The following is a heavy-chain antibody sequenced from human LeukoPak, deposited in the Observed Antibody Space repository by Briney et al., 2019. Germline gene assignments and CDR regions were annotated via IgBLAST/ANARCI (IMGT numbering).Heavy chain of an antibody. CDR1: GGSFSGYY. CDR3: ARHVLDDILTGYLYYFDY. D-gene: IGHD3-9*01. V-gene: IGHV4-34*01. CDR2: INHSGST. Sequence: SETLSLTCAVYGGSFSGYYWSWIRQPPGKGLEWIGEINHSGSTNYNPSLKSRVTISVDTSKNQFSLKLSSVTAADTAVYYCARHVLDDILTGYLYYFDYWGQGTLVTVSS. J-gene: IGHJ4*02.